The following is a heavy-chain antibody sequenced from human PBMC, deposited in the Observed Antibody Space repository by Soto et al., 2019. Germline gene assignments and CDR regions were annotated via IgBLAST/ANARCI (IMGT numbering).Heavy chain of an antibody. CDR1: GYTFTSYD. CDR2: VNPNSGNT. V-gene: IGHV1-8*01. J-gene: IGHJ4*02. CDR3: ARSYHSSSWPHDY. Sequence: GASVKVSCKASGYTFTSYDINWVRQATGQGLEWMGWVNPNSGNTGYAQKFQGRFTISRDNSKNTLYLQMNSLRAEDTAVYYCARSYHSSSWPHDYWGQGTLVTVSS. D-gene: IGHD6-13*01.